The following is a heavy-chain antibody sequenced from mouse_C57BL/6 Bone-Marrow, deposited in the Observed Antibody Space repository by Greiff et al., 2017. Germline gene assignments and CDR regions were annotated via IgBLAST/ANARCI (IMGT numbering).Heavy chain of an antibody. V-gene: IGHV1-50*01. CDR1: GYTFTSYW. CDR3: AREDCGSTFDV. D-gene: IGHD1-1*01. J-gene: IGHJ1*03. CDR2: IDPSDSYT. Sequence: QVQLQQPGAELVKPGASVKLSCKASGYTFTSYWMQWVKQRPGQGLEWIGEIDPSDSYTNYNQKFKGKATLTVDTSSSTAYMQLSSLTSEDSAVYYCAREDCGSTFDVGGTGTTVTVSS.